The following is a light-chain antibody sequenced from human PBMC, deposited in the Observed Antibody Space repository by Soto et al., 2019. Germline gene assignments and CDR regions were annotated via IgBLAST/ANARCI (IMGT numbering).Light chain of an antibody. CDR1: MKDIYSSDNKNY. CDR3: HQYYDAPLT. V-gene: IGKV4-1*01. Sequence: KSPDWLALAPCERFTLDGNPSMKDIYSSDNKNYLNWYQQKPGQPPKLLIYWASVRESGVPDRFSCSESGTDYALAMRSLHAEDAAVYYCHQYYDAPLTLGQGTRLEIK. CDR2: WAS. J-gene: IGKJ5*01.